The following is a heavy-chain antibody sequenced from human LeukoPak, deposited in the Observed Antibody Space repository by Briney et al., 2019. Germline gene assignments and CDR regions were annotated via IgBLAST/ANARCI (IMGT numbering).Heavy chain of an antibody. V-gene: IGHV4-4*07. J-gene: IGHJ5*02. CDR3: ARDVEQQLVRMGWYDP. D-gene: IGHD6-13*01. CDR1: GGSISSYY. CDR2: IYTSGST. Sequence: SETLSLTCTVSGGSISSYYWSWIRQPAGKGLEWIRRIYTSGSTNYNPSLKSRVTMSVDTSKNQFSLKLSSVTAADTAVYYCARDVEQQLVRMGWYDPWGQGTLVTVSS.